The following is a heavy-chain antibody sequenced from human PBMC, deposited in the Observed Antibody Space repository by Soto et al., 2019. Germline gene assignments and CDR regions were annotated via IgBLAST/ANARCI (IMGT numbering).Heavy chain of an antibody. Sequence: QVQLVESGGGVVQPRTSLRLSCAASGFSLNNYGMNWVRQAPGKGLEWVAVISNNGSNSYYADSVRGRFTISRDNSKNTLHLQLNRLRPADTAVYYCATGGFCSGGSCPGYFFYYYGMNVWGQGTTVTVSS. V-gene: IGHV3-30*03. D-gene: IGHD2-15*01. CDR3: ATGGFCSGGSCPGYFFYYYGMNV. CDR1: GFSLNNYG. CDR2: ISNNGSNS. J-gene: IGHJ6*02.